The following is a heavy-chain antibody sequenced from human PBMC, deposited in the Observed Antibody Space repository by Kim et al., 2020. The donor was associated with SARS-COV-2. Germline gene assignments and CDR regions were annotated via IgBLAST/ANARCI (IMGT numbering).Heavy chain of an antibody. V-gene: IGHV5-51*01. D-gene: IGHD5-12*01. Sequence: RSSPSFHGQVTISADKSISTAYRQWSSLKASDTAMYYCARMDGYNYPFDYWGQGTLVTVSS. J-gene: IGHJ4*02. CDR3: ARMDGYNYPFDY.